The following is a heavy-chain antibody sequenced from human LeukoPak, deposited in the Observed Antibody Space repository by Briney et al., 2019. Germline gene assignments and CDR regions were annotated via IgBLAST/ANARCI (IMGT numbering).Heavy chain of an antibody. D-gene: IGHD3-22*01. J-gene: IGHJ3*01. CDR1: GYTFTGYY. CDR3: AAGAVESYYSDSDDYYIDAFDL. V-gene: IGHV1-2*02. Sequence: ASVKVSCKSSGYTFTGYYIHWVRQAPGQGLEWMGWINPNSGGTNYAQKFQGRVTITRDMSTNTAYMDLSSLRSDDSAVYYCAAGAVESYYSDSDDYYIDAFDLWGQGTMVTVSS. CDR2: INPNSGGT.